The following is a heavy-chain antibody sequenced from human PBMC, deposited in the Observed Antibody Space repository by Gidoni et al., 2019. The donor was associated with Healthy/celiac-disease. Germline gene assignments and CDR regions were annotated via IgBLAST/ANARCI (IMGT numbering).Heavy chain of an antibody. CDR1: GFTLSYYW. J-gene: IGHJ6*02. Sequence: EAQLVESGGGLVQPGGSLRLSCAASGFTLSYYWMHWVRQAPGKGLLWVSSINSDGSNTNYADSAKGRFTTSRDNAKNTLYLQMNSLRAEDAAVYYCARGLGTVTPYYHYAMDVWGQGTTVSVSS. V-gene: IGHV3-74*01. D-gene: IGHD4-17*01. CDR2: INSDGSNT. CDR3: ARGLGTVTPYYHYAMDV.